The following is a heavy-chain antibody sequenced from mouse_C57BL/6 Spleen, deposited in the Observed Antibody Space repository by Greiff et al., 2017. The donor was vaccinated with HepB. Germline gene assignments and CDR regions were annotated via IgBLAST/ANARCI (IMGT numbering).Heavy chain of an antibody. CDR3: ARPHYGYGYYFDY. Sequence: QVQLQQPGAELVKPGASVKLSCKASGYTFTSYWMQWVKQRPGQGLEWIGEIDPSDSYTNYNQKFKGKATLTVDTSSSTAYMQLSSLTSEDSAVYYWARPHYGYGYYFDYGAQGTTPPVS. V-gene: IGHV1-50*01. CDR2: IDPSDSYT. J-gene: IGHJ2*01. D-gene: IGHD2-2*01. CDR1: GYTFTSYW.